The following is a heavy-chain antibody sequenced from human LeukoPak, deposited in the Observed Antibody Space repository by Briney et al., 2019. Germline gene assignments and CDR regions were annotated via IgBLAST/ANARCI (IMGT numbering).Heavy chain of an antibody. D-gene: IGHD2-2*01. CDR2: INPSGGST. V-gene: IGHV1-46*01. Sequence: ASVKVSCKASGYSFTSDYMQWVRRAPVLGRERVGVINPSGGSTSYAQKFQARVTMTKDRSTSTVYMELSSLRSEDTAVYYCAAPYCSRTSRYEAFDYWGQGTLVTVSS. J-gene: IGHJ4*02. CDR1: GYSFTSDY. CDR3: AAPYCSRTSRYEAFDY.